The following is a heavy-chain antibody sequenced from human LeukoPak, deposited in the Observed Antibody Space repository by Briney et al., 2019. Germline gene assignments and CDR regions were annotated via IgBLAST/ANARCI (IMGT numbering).Heavy chain of an antibody. J-gene: IGHJ4*02. V-gene: IGHV1-3*01. Sequence: ASVKVSCKASGYTFTSYAMHWVRQAPGQRLEWMGWINAGNGNTKYSQKFQGRVTITRDTSASTAYMELSSLRSEDTAVYYCARGFPYYDFWSGYYTFVDWGQGTLDTVSS. CDR2: INAGNGNT. D-gene: IGHD3-3*01. CDR3: ARGFPYYDFWSGYYTFVD. CDR1: GYTFTSYA.